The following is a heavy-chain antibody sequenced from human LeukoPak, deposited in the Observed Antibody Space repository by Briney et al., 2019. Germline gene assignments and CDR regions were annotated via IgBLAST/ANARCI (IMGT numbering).Heavy chain of an antibody. CDR3: ARGPLIAAAGTW. V-gene: IGHV3-7*03. J-gene: IGHJ4*02. CDR2: INQDGTEK. CDR1: GFTFSSYW. Sequence: GGSLRLSYAASGFTFSSYWMSWVRQAPGGGLEWVAKINQDGTEKAYVDSVGGRFTISRDNAKNSLFLQMNSLRAEDTAVYYCARGPLIAAAGTWWGQGTLVTVSS. D-gene: IGHD6-13*01.